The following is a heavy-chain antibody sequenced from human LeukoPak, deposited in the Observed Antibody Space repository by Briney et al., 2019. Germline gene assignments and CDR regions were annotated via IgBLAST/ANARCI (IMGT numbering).Heavy chain of an antibody. Sequence: PGGSLTLSCAASGFTFSRYHMIWVRQAPGKGLEWVSYISSSTNTMKYADSVKGRFTISRDNARNSLYLQMNSLRAEDTAVYYCAKDRMFYSSIAAEGLDPWGQGTLVTVSS. D-gene: IGHD6-13*01. CDR3: AKDRMFYSSIAAEGLDP. V-gene: IGHV3-48*01. CDR2: ISSSTNTM. J-gene: IGHJ5*02. CDR1: GFTFSRYH.